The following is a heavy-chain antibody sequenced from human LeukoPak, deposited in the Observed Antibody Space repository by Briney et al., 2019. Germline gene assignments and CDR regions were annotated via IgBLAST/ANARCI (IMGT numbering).Heavy chain of an antibody. CDR1: GYTFTNYY. V-gene: IGHV1-46*01. D-gene: IGHD2/OR15-2a*01. CDR2: IDPSAGST. Sequence: ASVKVSCKASGYTFTNYYMHWVRQAPGQGLEWMGVIDPSAGSTTHAQKFQGRVTMTRDTATSTVYMELSSLRSDDTAVYYCARGALKSHGTTGYYYGMDVWGQGTTVTVSS. J-gene: IGHJ6*02. CDR3: ARGALKSHGTTGYYYGMDV.